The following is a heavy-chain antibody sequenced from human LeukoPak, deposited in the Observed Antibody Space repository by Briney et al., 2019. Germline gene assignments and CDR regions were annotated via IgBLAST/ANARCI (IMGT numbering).Heavy chain of an antibody. V-gene: IGHV3-23*01. J-gene: IGHJ6*02. CDR3: AKSFRYGMDV. CDR1: GFTFSSYA. CDR2: ISGSGGST. Sequence: GGSLRLSCAASGFTFSSYAMSWVRQAPGKGLEWVSAISGSGGSTYYADSVKGRFTISRDNAKNSLYLQMNSLRAEDTAVYYCAKSFRYGMDVWGQGTTVTVSS.